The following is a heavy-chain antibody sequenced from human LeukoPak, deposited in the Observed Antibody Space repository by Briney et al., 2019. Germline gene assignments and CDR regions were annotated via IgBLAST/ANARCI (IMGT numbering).Heavy chain of an antibody. V-gene: IGHV1-2*02. CDR2: INDNDGST. D-gene: IGHD1-14*01. Sequence: ASVKVSCKPSVYTFYNFYIHWVRQAPGQRPEWMGWINDNDGSTNYAQKFQGRVTMTRVTAISTVYMDLSGLRPDDTAIYYCARDEGSTYNQLDYWGQGTLVTVSS. J-gene: IGHJ4*02. CDR1: VYTFYNFY. CDR3: ARDEGSTYNQLDY.